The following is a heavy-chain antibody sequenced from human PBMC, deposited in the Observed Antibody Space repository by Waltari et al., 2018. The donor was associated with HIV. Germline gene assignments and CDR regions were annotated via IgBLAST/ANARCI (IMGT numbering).Heavy chain of an antibody. CDR2: IYHSGST. Sequence: QVQLQESGPGLVKPSGTLSLTCAVSGGSISSSNWWSWVRQPPGKGLEWIGEIYHSGSTNYTPSLKSRVTISVDKSKNQFSLKLSSVTAEDTVVYYCARVATGNYYYSYGMDVWGQGTTVTVSS. CDR1: GGSISSSNW. D-gene: IGHD5-12*01. CDR3: ARVATGNYYYSYGMDV. J-gene: IGHJ6*02. V-gene: IGHV4-4*02.